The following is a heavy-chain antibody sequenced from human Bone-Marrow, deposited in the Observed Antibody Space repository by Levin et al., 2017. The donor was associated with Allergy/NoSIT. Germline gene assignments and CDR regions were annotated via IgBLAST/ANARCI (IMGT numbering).Heavy chain of an antibody. CDR2: INQDGSGK. CDR3: ARDLNYGSGAYFNPSP. CDR1: GFTFSSSW. Sequence: LSLTCAASGFTFSSSWMAWVRQAPGKGLEWVANINQDGSGKNYVDSVKGRFTISRDNAKNSLYLQMNSLRAEDTAVYYCARDLNYGSGAYFNPSPWGQGTLVTVSS. D-gene: IGHD3-10*01. J-gene: IGHJ5*02. V-gene: IGHV3-7*01.